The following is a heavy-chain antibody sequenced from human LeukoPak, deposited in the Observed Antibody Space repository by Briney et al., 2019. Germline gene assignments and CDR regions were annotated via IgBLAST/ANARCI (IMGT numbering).Heavy chain of an antibody. V-gene: IGHV1-18*01. J-gene: IGHJ3*02. CDR2: ISAYNGNT. D-gene: IGHD2-2*01. Sequence: GASVKVSCKSSGYTFASFGISWVRQAPGQGLEWMGWISAYNGNTNYAQNLQGRVTMTTDTSTSTAYMELRSLRYDDTAVYYCARVGYCSSTSCPNDAFDIWGQGTMVTVSS. CDR1: GYTFASFG. CDR3: ARVGYCSSTSCPNDAFDI.